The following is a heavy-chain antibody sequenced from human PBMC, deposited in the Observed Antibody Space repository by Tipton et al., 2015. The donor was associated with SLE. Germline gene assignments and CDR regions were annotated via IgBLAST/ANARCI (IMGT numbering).Heavy chain of an antibody. CDR1: DGAITRGSYY. Sequence: TLSLTCTVSDGAITRGSYYWSWIRQPPGKGLEWIGYIYYSGSTNYNPSLKSRVTISLDTSKNQFSLKLSSVTAADTAVYYCAREAWNYGAFHIWGQGTMVTVSS. D-gene: IGHD1-7*01. J-gene: IGHJ3*02. CDR3: AREAWNYGAFHI. V-gene: IGHV4-61*01. CDR2: IYYSGST.